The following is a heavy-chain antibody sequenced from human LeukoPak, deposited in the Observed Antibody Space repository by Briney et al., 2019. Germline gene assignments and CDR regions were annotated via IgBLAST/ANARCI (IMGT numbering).Heavy chain of an antibody. CDR1: GGSIDSTNW. CDR2: IHHDGRI. V-gene: IGHV4/OR15-8*01. Sequence: SETLSLTCDVSGGSIDSTNWWNWVRQPPGKGLEWIGEIHHDGRINYNPSLKSRVTLSVDKSKNQFSLRLNSVTAADTAMYYCARSHDHLWGNYPDYWGRGTLVTVSS. J-gene: IGHJ4*02. CDR3: ARSHDHLWGNYPDY. D-gene: IGHD3-16*02.